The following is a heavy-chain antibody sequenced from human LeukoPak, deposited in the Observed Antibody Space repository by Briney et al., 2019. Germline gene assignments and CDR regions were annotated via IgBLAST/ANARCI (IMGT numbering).Heavy chain of an antibody. V-gene: IGHV3-11*04. Sequence: GGSLRLSCAASGFTFSDYYMSWIRQAPGKGLEWVSYISSSGSTIYYADSVKGRFTISRDNAKNSLYLQMNSLRAEDTAVYYCARVYYDFWSGYSLGDYYYMDVWGKGTTVTVSS. CDR2: ISSSGSTI. CDR3: ARVYYDFWSGYSLGDYYYMDV. J-gene: IGHJ6*03. CDR1: GFTFSDYY. D-gene: IGHD3-3*01.